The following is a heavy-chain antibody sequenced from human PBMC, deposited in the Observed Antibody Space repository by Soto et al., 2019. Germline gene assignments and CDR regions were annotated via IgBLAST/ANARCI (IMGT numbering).Heavy chain of an antibody. CDR1: GGSISSSSYY. V-gene: IGHV4-39*01. D-gene: IGHD3-3*01. CDR2: IYYSGST. J-gene: IGHJ4*02. Sequence: SETLSLTCTVSGGSISSSSYYWGWIRQPPGKGLEWIGSIYYSGSTYYNPSLKSRVTISVDTSKNQFSLKLSSVTAADTAVYYCARLYYEFWSGYPQPTPSFGSWGQGSVVAVHS. CDR3: ARLYYEFWSGYPQPTPSFGS.